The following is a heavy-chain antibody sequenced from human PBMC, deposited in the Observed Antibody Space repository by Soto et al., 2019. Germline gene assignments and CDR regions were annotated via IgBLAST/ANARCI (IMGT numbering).Heavy chain of an antibody. CDR3: ARTTNVLRFLEWLSNPHYFDY. J-gene: IGHJ4*02. CDR1: GYTFTGYY. CDR2: INPNNGDT. Sequence: ASVKVSCKASGYTFTGYYMHWVRQAPGQGLEWMGWINPNNGDTNYAQKFQGWVTMTRDTSTSTAYMELSSLRSDDTAVYYCARTTNVLRFLEWLSNPHYFDYWGQGTLVTVSS. D-gene: IGHD3-3*01. V-gene: IGHV1-2*04.